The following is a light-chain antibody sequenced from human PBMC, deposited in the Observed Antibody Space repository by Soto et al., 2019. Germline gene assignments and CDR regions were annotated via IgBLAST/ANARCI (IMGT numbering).Light chain of an antibody. CDR2: EVS. V-gene: IGLV2-23*02. CDR3: CSYAGSSTHVV. J-gene: IGLJ2*01. CDR1: SSDVGSYNL. Sequence: QSALTQPASVSGSPGQSITISCTGISSDVGSYNLVSWYQQHPGKAPKLMIYEVSKRPSGVSNRFSGSKSGNTASLTISGLQAEDEADYYCCSYAGSSTHVVFGGGTQLTVL.